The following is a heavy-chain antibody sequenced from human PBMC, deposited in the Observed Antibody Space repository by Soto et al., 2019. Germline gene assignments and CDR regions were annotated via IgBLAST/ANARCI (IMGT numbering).Heavy chain of an antibody. Sequence: ASVKVCCKASGYTFKTYGITWVRQAPGQGLEWMGWISAYNGHTNSAQKVQDRVTMTTDTTTSTAYMDLRSLRYDDTAVYYCARHGSTGSSSNWFDSWGQGTLVTVSS. CDR3: ARHGSTGSSSNWFDS. V-gene: IGHV1-18*01. D-gene: IGHD1-26*01. CDR2: ISAYNGHT. CDR1: GYTFKTYG. J-gene: IGHJ5*01.